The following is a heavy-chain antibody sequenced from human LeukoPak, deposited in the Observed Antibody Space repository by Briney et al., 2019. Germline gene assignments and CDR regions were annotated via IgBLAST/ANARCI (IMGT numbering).Heavy chain of an antibody. CDR1: GDSVSSNSAA. Sequence: SQTLSLTCAISGDSVSSNSAAWNWIRQSPSRGLEWLGRTYYRSKWYNDYAVSVKSRITINPDTSKNQFSLQLNFVTPEDTAVYYCARDRVIAVAGTGYGMDVWGQGTTVTVSS. D-gene: IGHD6-19*01. V-gene: IGHV6-1*01. CDR3: ARDRVIAVAGTGYGMDV. CDR2: TYYRSKWYN. J-gene: IGHJ6*02.